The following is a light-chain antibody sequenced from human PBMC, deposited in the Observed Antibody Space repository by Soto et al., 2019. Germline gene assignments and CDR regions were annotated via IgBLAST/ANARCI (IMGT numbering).Light chain of an antibody. CDR1: TSDVGDYNY. CDR3: FSYTTSSAPYV. V-gene: IGLV2-14*01. Sequence: QSVLTQPASVSGSPGQSITISCTGTTSDVGDYNYVSWYQQHPGKVPKVLIYEVSNRPPGVSYRFSGSKSGNTASLTISGLQAEDEASYYCFSYTTSSAPYVFGTGTKVTVL. J-gene: IGLJ1*01. CDR2: EVS.